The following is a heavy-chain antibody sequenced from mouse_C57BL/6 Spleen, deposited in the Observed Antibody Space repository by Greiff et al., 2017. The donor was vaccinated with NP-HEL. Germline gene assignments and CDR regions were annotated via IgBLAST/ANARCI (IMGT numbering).Heavy chain of an antibody. CDR1: GYTFTSYW. CDR3: AREGGEGYYYAMDY. D-gene: IGHD2-13*01. V-gene: IGHV1-53*01. CDR2: INPSNGGT. J-gene: IGHJ4*01. Sequence: QLQLKQPGTELVKPGASVKLSCKASGYTFTSYWMHWVKQRPGQGLEWIGNINPSNGGTNYNEKFKSKATLTVDKSSSTAYMQLSSLTSEDSAVYYCAREGGEGYYYAMDYWGQGTSVTVSS.